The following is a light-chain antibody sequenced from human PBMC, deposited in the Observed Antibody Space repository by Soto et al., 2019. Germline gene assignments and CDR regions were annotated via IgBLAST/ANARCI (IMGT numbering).Light chain of an antibody. Sequence: DIPLTQSPSFLSASVGDRVTISCRASQGISSYLAWYQHKPGKAPNLLISAASTLQSGVPSRFSGSGSGTEFTITISSLQPEDVATYYWQQLNSYPFTFGGGTKVEIE. J-gene: IGKJ4*01. CDR2: AAS. V-gene: IGKV1-9*01. CDR1: QGISSY. CDR3: QQLNSYPFT.